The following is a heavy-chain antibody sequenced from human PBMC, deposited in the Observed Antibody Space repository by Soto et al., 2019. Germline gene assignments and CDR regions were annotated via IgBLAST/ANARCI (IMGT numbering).Heavy chain of an antibody. CDR1: GYTFTGYY. CDR3: ARVPAPDFWSGYRTYGMDV. CDR2: INPNSGGT. V-gene: IGHV1-2*02. Sequence: QVQLVQSGAEVKKPGASVKVSCKASGYTFTGYYMHWVRQAPGQGLEWMGWINPNSGGTNYAQKCQGGVTMTRDTSISTAYMELSRLRSDDTAVYYCARVPAPDFWSGYRTYGMDVWGQGTTVTVSS. J-gene: IGHJ6*02. D-gene: IGHD3-3*01.